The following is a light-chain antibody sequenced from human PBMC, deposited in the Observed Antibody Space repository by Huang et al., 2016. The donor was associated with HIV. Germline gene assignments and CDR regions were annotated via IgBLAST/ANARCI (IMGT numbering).Light chain of an antibody. V-gene: IGKV1-39*01. CDR1: QSITTY. Sequence: IQMTQSPTSLSASVGDRVSIVCRASQSITTYLNWYQQKPGKAPKLLISSASTLHIGVPSRFSGSGSGTEFTLTIRGLQLDDFATYYCQQSYSALSSFGPGTRL. J-gene: IGKJ5*01. CDR3: QQSYSALSS. CDR2: SAS.